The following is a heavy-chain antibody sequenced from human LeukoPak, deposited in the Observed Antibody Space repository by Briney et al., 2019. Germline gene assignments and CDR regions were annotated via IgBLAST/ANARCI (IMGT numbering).Heavy chain of an antibody. CDR3: MRQNRAYFFGH. Sequence: GGSPRLSCAASGFTFSSYWMTWGRQAPGKGLEWVANIRQDGSEKNYVDSVKGRFTISRYNAKNSLYLQMNSLRVEDTAVYFCMRQNRAYFFGHWGQGTLVTVSS. V-gene: IGHV3-7*01. CDR1: GFTFSSYW. J-gene: IGHJ1*01. CDR2: IRQDGSEK. D-gene: IGHD3-3*01.